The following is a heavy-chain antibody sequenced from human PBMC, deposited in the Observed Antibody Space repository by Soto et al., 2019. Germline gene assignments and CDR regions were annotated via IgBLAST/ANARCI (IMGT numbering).Heavy chain of an antibody. CDR2: FDPEDGET. CDR1: GYTLTELS. Sequence: VASVKVSCKVSGYTLTELSMHWVRQAPGKGLEWMGGFDPEDGETIYAQKFQGRVTMTEDTSTDTAYMELSSLRSEDTAVYYCATEQSGSYPHYYYYGMDVWGQGTTVTVYS. V-gene: IGHV1-24*01. J-gene: IGHJ6*02. CDR3: ATEQSGSYPHYYYYGMDV. D-gene: IGHD1-26*01.